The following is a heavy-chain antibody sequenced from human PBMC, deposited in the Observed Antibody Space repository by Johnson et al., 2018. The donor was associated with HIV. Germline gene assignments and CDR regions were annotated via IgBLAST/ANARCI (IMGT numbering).Heavy chain of an antibody. CDR3: ARVVPYAFDL. CDR1: GFTVSSNY. Sequence: VQLVESGGGLVQPGGSLRLSCAASGFTVSSNYMSWVRQAPGKGLEWVSVIFSVGSAYYADSVKGQFTISRDNSKNTLHLQMNSLRVEDTAMYYCARVVPYAFDLWGQGTMVTVSS. D-gene: IGHD6-6*01. CDR2: IFSVGSA. V-gene: IGHV3-66*02. J-gene: IGHJ3*01.